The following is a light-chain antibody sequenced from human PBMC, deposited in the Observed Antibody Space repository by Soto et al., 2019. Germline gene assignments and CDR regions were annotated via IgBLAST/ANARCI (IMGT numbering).Light chain of an antibody. CDR3: CSYAGSYTFEGV. V-gene: IGLV2-11*01. J-gene: IGLJ2*01. Sequence: QSVLTQPRSVSGSPGQSVTISCTGTSSDVGGYNYVSWYQQHPGKAPKLMIYDVSKRPSGVPDRFSGSKSGNTASLTISGLQAEDEAYYYCCSYAGSYTFEGVFGGGTKVTVL. CDR1: SSDVGGYNY. CDR2: DVS.